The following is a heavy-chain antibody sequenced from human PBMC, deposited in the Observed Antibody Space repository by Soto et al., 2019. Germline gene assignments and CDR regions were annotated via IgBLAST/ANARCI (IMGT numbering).Heavy chain of an antibody. CDR2: VNGDGSSS. CDR3: VRDMRMTVSGSPSLP. J-gene: IGHJ4*02. V-gene: IGHV3-74*01. CDR1: GFTFSSYW. Sequence: EVQLVESGGGLVQPGGSLRLSCAASGFTFSSYWMHWVRQAPGEGLVWVSRVNGDGSSSSYADSVKGRFTISRDNAKNTLYLQMNSLRAEDTAVYYCVRDMRMTVSGSPSLPWGQGTLVTVSS. D-gene: IGHD2-21*02.